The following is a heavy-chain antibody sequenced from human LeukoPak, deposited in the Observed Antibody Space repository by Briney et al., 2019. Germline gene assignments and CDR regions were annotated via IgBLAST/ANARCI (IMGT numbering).Heavy chain of an antibody. V-gene: IGHV1-69*05. CDR2: IIPILGTA. J-gene: IGHJ5*02. CDR3: AKVYSTYFPNWFDP. Sequence: SVTVSCTASGGTFSSYAISWVRQAPGQGLEWMGGIIPILGTANYAQKFQGRVTITTDESTSTAYMELSSLRSEDTAVYYCAKVYSTYFPNWFDPWGQGTLVTVSS. CDR1: GGTFSSYA. D-gene: IGHD4-11*01.